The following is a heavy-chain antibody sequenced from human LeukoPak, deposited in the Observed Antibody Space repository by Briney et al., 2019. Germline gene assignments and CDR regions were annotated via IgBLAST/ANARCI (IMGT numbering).Heavy chain of an antibody. CDR1: GFTFSSYA. D-gene: IGHD1-26*01. CDR2: IKQDGYEK. V-gene: IGHV3-7*01. J-gene: IGHJ4*02. Sequence: GGSLRLSCAASGFTFSSYAMSWVRQTPEKGLEWVANIKQDGYEKYYVDSVKGRFTISRDNAKNSLYLQMNSLRADDTVIYYCARDKIVGPTTLDYWGQGTLVTVSS. CDR3: ARDKIVGPTTLDY.